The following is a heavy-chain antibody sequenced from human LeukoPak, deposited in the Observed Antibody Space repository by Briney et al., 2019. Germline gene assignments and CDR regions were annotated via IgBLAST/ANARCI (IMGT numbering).Heavy chain of an antibody. J-gene: IGHJ4*02. CDR1: GFTFRDYS. CDR3: ARDYYSGSRDLDY. D-gene: IGHD3-22*01. Sequence: PGGSLRLSCAASGFTFRDYSTHWVRQAPGEGLEWVSGISWESRDIHYADSVKGRFTISRDNAKNTLYLQMNSLRAEDTAVYYCARDYYSGSRDLDYWGQGTLVTVSS. CDR2: ISWESRDI. V-gene: IGHV3-9*01.